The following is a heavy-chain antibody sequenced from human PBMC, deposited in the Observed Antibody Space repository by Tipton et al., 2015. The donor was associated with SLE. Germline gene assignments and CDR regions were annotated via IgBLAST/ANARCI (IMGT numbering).Heavy chain of an antibody. V-gene: IGHV3-21*04. CDR3: ARDGAFAYSSGWDFDY. CDR1: GFTFSSYG. D-gene: IGHD6-19*01. J-gene: IGHJ4*02. CDR2: ISSSSSYI. Sequence: SLRLSCAASGFTFSSYGMNWVRQAPGKGLEWVSSISSSSSYIYYADSVKGRFTISRDNSKNTLYLQMNSLTVEDTAVYYCARDGAFAYSSGWDFDYWGQGTLVTVSS.